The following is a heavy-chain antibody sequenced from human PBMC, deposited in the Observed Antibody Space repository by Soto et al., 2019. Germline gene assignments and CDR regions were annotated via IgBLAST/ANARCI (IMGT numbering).Heavy chain of an antibody. CDR3: AREGILLLGAFDI. D-gene: IGHD3-9*01. CDR1: GGSINNYY. Sequence: SETLSLTCSVSGGSINNYYWNWVRQTPGKGLEWIGYIYYTGSTHYNPSLKSRVTMSVDTSKNQFSLRLTSVTAADTAVYFCAREGILLLGAFDIWGQGTVVTVS. J-gene: IGHJ3*02. CDR2: IYYTGST. V-gene: IGHV4-59*01.